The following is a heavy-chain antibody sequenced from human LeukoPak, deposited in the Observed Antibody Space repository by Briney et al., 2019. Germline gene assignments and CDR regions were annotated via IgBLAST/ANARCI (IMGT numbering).Heavy chain of an antibody. Sequence: SETLSLTCTVSGGSISSHYWSWIRQPPGKGLEWIGYIYYSGSTNYNPSLKSRVTISVDTSKNQFSLKLSSVTAADTAVYYCAGVDGYGGNYDYLGQGNLVIGSS. D-gene: IGHD4-23*01. CDR1: GGSISSHY. V-gene: IGHV4-59*11. CDR3: AGVDGYGGNYDY. CDR2: IYYSGST. J-gene: IGHJ4*02.